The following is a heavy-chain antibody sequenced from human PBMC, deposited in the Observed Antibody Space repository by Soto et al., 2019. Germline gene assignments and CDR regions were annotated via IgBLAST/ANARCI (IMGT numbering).Heavy chain of an antibody. CDR3: ARGLPNYYYYGMDV. CDR2: IWYDGSNK. J-gene: IGHJ6*02. CDR1: GFTFSSYG. D-gene: IGHD2-21*02. Sequence: PGGALRLSCAASGFTFSSYGMHWVRQAPGKGLEWVAVIWYDGSNKYYADSVKGRFTISRDNSKNTLYLQMNSLRAEDTAVYYCARGLPNYYYYGMDVWGQGTTVTVSS. V-gene: IGHV3-33*01.